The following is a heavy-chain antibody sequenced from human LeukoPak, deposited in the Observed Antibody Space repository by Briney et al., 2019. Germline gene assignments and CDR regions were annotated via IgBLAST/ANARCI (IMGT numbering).Heavy chain of an antibody. CDR2: INSDGSST. D-gene: IGHD3-10*01. CDR3: ARGAYYYASGD. Sequence: GGSLRLSCAASGFTFSSYWMHWVRQAPGKGLVWVSRINSDGSSTSYADSVKGRFTVSRDNAKNSLYLQVKSLRAEDTAVYYCARGAYYYASGDWGQGTLVTVSS. J-gene: IGHJ4*02. CDR1: GFTFSSYW. V-gene: IGHV3-74*01.